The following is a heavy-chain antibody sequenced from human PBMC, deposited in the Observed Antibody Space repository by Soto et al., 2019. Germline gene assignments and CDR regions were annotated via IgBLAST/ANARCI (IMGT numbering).Heavy chain of an antibody. CDR1: GGSFSGYY. D-gene: IGHD2-2*01. CDR3: ARGPKPAASYYFDY. J-gene: IGHJ4*02. CDR2: INHSGST. V-gene: IGHV4-34*01. Sequence: SETLSLTCAVYGGSFSGYYWSWIRQPPGKGLEWIGEINHSGSTNYNPSLKSRVTISVDTSKNQFSLKLSSVTAAGTAVYYCARGPKPAASYYFDYWGQGTLVTVSS.